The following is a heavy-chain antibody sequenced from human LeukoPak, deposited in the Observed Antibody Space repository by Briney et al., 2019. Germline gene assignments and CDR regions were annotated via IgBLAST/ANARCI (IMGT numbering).Heavy chain of an antibody. V-gene: IGHV3-21*01. CDR3: ARGGYCSGGSCPDY. J-gene: IGHJ4*02. Sequence: PGGSLRLSCAASGVTFSSYSMNWVRQAPGKGLEWVSSISSRSTYIYYADSVKGRFTISRDNAKNSLYLQMNSLRAEDTAVYYCARGGYCSGGSCPDYWGQGTLVTVSS. D-gene: IGHD2-15*01. CDR1: GVTFSSYS. CDR2: ISSRSTYI.